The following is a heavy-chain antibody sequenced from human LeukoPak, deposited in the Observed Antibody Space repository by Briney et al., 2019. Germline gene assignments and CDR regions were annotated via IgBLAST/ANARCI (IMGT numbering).Heavy chain of an antibody. J-gene: IGHJ4*02. D-gene: IGHD2-15*01. Sequence: GGSLRLSCAASGFTFSSYSMNWVRQAPGKGLEWVSSISSSSSYIYYADSVKGRFTISRDNAKNSLYLQMNSLRAEDTAVYYCARVPVVVAASYFDYWGRGTLVTVSS. CDR3: ARVPVVVAASYFDY. CDR1: GFTFSSYS. CDR2: ISSSSSYI. V-gene: IGHV3-21*01.